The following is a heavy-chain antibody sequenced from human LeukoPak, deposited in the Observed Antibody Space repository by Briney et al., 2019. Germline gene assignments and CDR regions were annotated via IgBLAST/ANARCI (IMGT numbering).Heavy chain of an antibody. CDR3: ARETVVVPAAIQAYYYGMDV. CDR2: IIPILGIA. Sequence: GASVKVSCKASGGTFTSYAISWVRQAPGQGLEWMGRIIPILGIANYAQKFQGRVTITADKSTSTAYMELSSLRSEDTAVYYCARETVVVPAAIQAYYYGMDVWGQGTTVTVSS. J-gene: IGHJ6*02. D-gene: IGHD2-2*01. V-gene: IGHV1-69*04. CDR1: GGTFTSYA.